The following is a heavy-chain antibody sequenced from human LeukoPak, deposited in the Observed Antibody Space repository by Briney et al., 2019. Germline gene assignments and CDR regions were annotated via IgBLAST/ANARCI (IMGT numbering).Heavy chain of an antibody. D-gene: IGHD3-10*01. Sequence: GASVKVSCKASGGTFSSYAISWVRQAPGQGLEWMGRIIPILGIANYAQKFQGRVTMTRDTSTSTVYMELSSLRSEDTAVYYCARVVSLGVVRVLDVWGQGTTVTVSS. CDR2: IIPILGIA. V-gene: IGHV1-69*04. J-gene: IGHJ6*02. CDR1: GGTFSSYA. CDR3: ARVVSLGVVRVLDV.